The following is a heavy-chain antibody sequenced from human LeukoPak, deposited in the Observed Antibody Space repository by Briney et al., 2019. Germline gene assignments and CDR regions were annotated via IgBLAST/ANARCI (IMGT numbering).Heavy chain of an antibody. Sequence: SVKASCKASGGTFISYAINWVRQAPGQGLEWMGGIIPIFCTANYAQKFQGRVTITADESTSTAYMELSSLRSEDTAVYYCAGSTVTRLAEYFQHWGQGTLVTVSS. CDR2: IIPIFCTA. J-gene: IGHJ1*01. CDR3: AGSTVTRLAEYFQH. V-gene: IGHV1-69*13. D-gene: IGHD4-17*01. CDR1: GGTFISYA.